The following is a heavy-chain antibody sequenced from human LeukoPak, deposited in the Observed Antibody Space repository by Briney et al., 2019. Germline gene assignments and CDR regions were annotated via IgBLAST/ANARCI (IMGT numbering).Heavy chain of an antibody. D-gene: IGHD3-9*01. CDR1: GFTFSSYG. CDR2: ISGSGGST. Sequence: PGGSLRLSCAASGFTFSSYGMSWVRQAPGKGLEWVSAISGSGGSTYYADSVKGRFTISRDNSKNTLYLQMNSLRAEDTAVYYCAKSPFDWLLFFDYWGQGTLVTVSS. J-gene: IGHJ4*02. CDR3: AKSPFDWLLFFDY. V-gene: IGHV3-23*01.